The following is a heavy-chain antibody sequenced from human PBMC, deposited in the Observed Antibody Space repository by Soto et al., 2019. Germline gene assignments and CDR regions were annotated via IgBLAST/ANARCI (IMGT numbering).Heavy chain of an antibody. V-gene: IGHV3-23*01. J-gene: IGHJ4*02. D-gene: IGHD2-15*01. Sequence: QLLESGGGLVQPGGSLRLSCAASGFIFSRSAMGWVRQAPGKGLEWVSSISSSGYSPYYADSVKGRVTISRDTSKXXXXXXXXXXXXXXTAXXXXXXXXSCSGGSCHWVFESWGQGTLVIVSS. CDR2: ISSSGYSP. CDR3: XXXXSCSGGSCHWVFES. CDR1: GFIFSRSA.